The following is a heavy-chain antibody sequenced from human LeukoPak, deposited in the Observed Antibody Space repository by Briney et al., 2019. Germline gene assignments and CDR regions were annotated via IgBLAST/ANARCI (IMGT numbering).Heavy chain of an antibody. CDR3: AKDLLGYQLPSTFAY. V-gene: IGHV3-23*01. J-gene: IGHJ4*02. CDR2: FSAGGDST. D-gene: IGHD2-2*01. CDR1: GFTFTIYA. Sequence: PGGSLRLSCAASGFTFTIYAMSWVRQAPGKGLEWVATFSAGGDSTSYADTVKGRFTISRDISKNTLYLQMNSLRAEDTAVYYCAKDLLGYQLPSTFAYWGQGTLVTVSS.